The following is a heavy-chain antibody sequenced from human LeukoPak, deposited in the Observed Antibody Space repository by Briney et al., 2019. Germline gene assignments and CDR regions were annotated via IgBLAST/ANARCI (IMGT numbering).Heavy chain of an antibody. CDR3: ARDGPGVSDAFDI. CDR1: GGSFSGYY. D-gene: IGHD3-10*01. V-gene: IGHV4-34*01. Sequence: PSETLSLTCAVYGGSFSGYYWSWIRQPPGKGLEWIGEINHSGSTNYNPSLKSRVTISVDTSKNQFSLKLSSVTAADTAVYYCARDGPGVSDAFDIWGQGTMVTVSS. CDR2: INHSGST. J-gene: IGHJ3*02.